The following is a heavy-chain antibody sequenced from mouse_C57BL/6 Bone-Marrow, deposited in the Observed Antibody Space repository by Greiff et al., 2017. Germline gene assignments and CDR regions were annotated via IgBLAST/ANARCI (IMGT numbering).Heavy chain of an antibody. CDR3: ASYGSSPAWFAY. D-gene: IGHD1-1*01. Sequence: VQLQQSGPGLVQPSQSLSITCTVSGFSLTSYGVHWVRQSPGKGLEWLGVIWSGGSTDYNAAFISRLSISKDNSKSQVSFKMNSLQADDTAIYYCASYGSSPAWFAYWGQGTLVTVSA. J-gene: IGHJ3*01. CDR2: IWSGGST. CDR1: GFSLTSYG. V-gene: IGHV2-2*01.